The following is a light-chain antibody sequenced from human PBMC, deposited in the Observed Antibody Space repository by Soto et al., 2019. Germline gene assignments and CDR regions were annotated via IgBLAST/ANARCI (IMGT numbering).Light chain of an antibody. CDR3: QPYNNWPWLT. CDR2: GAS. Sequence: EVVMTQSPVTLSVSPGEGATLSCRASQSVISYLAWYQQKPGQAPRLLIYGASTRATDVPARFSGSGSGTEFTLTISSLQPEDFGVYYCQPYNNWPWLTFGGGTKVEI. J-gene: IGKJ4*01. CDR1: QSVISY. V-gene: IGKV3-15*01.